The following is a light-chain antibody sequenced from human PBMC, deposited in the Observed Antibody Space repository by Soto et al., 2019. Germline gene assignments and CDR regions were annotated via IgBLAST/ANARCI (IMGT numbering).Light chain of an antibody. Sequence: QSALTQPASVSASPGQSITIPCTGTSSDVGSYNLVSWFQQHPGKVPKLLIYEGTKRPSGVSNRFSASKSGNTASLTISGLQAEDEATYYCSSFTSGGTWVFGGGTKVTVL. J-gene: IGLJ3*02. CDR3: SSFTSGGTWV. CDR2: EGT. V-gene: IGLV2-14*02. CDR1: SSDVGSYNL.